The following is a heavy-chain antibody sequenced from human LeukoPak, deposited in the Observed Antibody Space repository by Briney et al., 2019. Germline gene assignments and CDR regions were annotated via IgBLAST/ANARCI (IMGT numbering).Heavy chain of an antibody. CDR3: AKLAAAGKHPFDY. CDR2: ISWNSGSI. Sequence: TGRSLRLSCAASGFTFGGYAMHWVRQAPGKGLEWVSGISWNSGSIVYADSVKGRFTISRDNAKNSLNLQMNSLRAEDTALYYCAKLAAAGKHPFDYWGQGALVTVSS. J-gene: IGHJ4*02. CDR1: GFTFGGYA. V-gene: IGHV3-9*01. D-gene: IGHD6-13*01.